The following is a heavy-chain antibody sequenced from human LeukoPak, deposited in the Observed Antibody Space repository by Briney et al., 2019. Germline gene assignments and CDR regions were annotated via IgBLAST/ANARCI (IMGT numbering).Heavy chain of an antibody. CDR1: GFTFSSYW. J-gene: IGHJ4*02. CDR3: ARESRGYFDWLSNYYFDY. Sequence: GGSLRLSCAASGFTFSSYWMSWVRQAPGRGLEWVANIKQDGSEKYYVDSVKGRFTISRDNAKNSLYLQMNSLRAEDTAVYYCARESRGYFDWLSNYYFDYWGQGTLVTVSS. V-gene: IGHV3-7*03. D-gene: IGHD3-9*01. CDR2: IKQDGSEK.